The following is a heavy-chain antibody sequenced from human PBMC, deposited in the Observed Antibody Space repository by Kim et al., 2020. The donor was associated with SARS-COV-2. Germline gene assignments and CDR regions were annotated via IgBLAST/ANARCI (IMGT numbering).Heavy chain of an antibody. Sequence: GGSLRLSCAASGFTFSSYEMNWVRQAPGKGLEWVSYISSSGSTIYYADSVKGRFTISRDNAKNSLYLQMNSLRAEDTAVYYCARDSSGARGWFDPWGQGTLVTVSS. D-gene: IGHD3-22*01. J-gene: IGHJ5*02. CDR1: GFTFSSYE. CDR3: ARDSSGARGWFDP. V-gene: IGHV3-48*03. CDR2: ISSSGSTI.